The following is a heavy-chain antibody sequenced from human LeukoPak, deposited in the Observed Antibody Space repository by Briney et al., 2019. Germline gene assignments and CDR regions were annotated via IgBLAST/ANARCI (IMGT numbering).Heavy chain of an antibody. CDR1: GGSFSGYY. J-gene: IGHJ5*02. D-gene: IGHD3-3*01. V-gene: IGHV4-34*01. CDR3: ARGGRYDFWSGYYIDGWFDP. CDR2: INHSGST. Sequence: PSETLSLTCAVYGGSFSGYYWSWIRQPPGKGLEWIGEINHSGSTNYNPSLKSRVTISVDTSKNQFSLKLSSVTAADTAVYYCARGGRYDFWSGYYIDGWFDPWGQGTLVTVSS.